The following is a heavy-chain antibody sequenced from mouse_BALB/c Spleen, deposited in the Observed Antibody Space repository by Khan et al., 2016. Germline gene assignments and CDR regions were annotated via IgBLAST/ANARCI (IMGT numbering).Heavy chain of an antibody. V-gene: IGHV3-2*02. Sequence: EVKLEESGPGLVKPSQSLSLTCTVTGYSITSDYAWNWIRQFPGNKLEWMGYISYSGITIYNPSIKSRISINRDTSKNQFFLQLNSVNTEDTATYYCASEYGHYGPWFGYWGHGPLVTVSA. CDR3: ASEYGHYGPWFGY. J-gene: IGHJ3*01. CDR1: GYSITSDYA. CDR2: ISYSGIT. D-gene: IGHD2-10*02.